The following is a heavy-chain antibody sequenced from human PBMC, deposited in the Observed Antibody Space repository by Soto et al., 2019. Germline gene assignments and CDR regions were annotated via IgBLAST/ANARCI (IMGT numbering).Heavy chain of an antibody. J-gene: IGHJ4*02. CDR3: AREHFNSSTWPLDY. Sequence: SLRLSCAASGYTFSSYAMSWVRQAPGKGLECVSSISDSGSYIYYADSVKGRFTISRDNAKNSLFLQLNSLRVEDTAVYYCAREHFNSSTWPLDYWGQGALVTVSS. D-gene: IGHD2-2*01. CDR2: ISDSGSYI. CDR1: GYTFSSYA. V-gene: IGHV3-21*01.